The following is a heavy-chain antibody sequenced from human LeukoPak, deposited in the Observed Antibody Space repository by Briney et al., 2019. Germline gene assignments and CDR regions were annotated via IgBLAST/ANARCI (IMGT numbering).Heavy chain of an antibody. CDR1: GFTFTTYS. J-gene: IGHJ4*02. D-gene: IGHD1-1*01. CDR3: AKDRAGTPWAD. Sequence: PGGSLRLSCAAPGFTFTTYSMTWVRQAPGKGLEWVSSINPGGVSRYYADSVRGRFTISRDNSENTVSLQMNSLRTDDTAMYYCAKDRAGTPWADWGQGTLVTVSS. V-gene: IGHV3-23*01. CDR2: INPGGVSR.